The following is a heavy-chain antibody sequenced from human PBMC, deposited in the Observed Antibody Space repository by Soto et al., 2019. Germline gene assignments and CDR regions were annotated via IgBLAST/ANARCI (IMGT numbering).Heavy chain of an antibody. J-gene: IGHJ6*02. D-gene: IGHD3-22*01. CDR1: GGSFSGYY. Sequence: SETLSLTCAVYGGSFSGYYWSWIRQPPGKGLEWIGEINHSGSNTYNPSLKSRVTISVDTSKNQFSLKLSSVTAADTAVYYCASIRVKWLSRVYYYGMDVWGQGTTVTVSS. CDR2: INHSGSN. V-gene: IGHV4-34*01. CDR3: ASIRVKWLSRVYYYGMDV.